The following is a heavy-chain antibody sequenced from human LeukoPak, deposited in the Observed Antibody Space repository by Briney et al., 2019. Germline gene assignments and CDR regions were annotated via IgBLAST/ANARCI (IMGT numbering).Heavy chain of an antibody. CDR1: GFTFSSYA. CDR2: ISYDGSNK. CDR3: AKDQGPGIAAAGPTFDY. J-gene: IGHJ4*02. V-gene: IGHV3-30*18. Sequence: GGSLRLSCAASGFTFSSYAMSWVRQAPGKGLEWVAVISYDGSNKYYADSVKGRFTISRDNSKNTLYLQMNSLRAEDTAVYYCAKDQGPGIAAAGPTFDYWGQGTLVTVSS. D-gene: IGHD6-13*01.